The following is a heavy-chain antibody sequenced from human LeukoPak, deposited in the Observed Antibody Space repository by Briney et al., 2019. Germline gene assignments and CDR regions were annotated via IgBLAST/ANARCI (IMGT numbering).Heavy chain of an antibody. V-gene: IGHV3-30*02. CDR1: GFTFSSYG. CDR2: IRYGGSTK. CDR3: AKARDSSWEWFGELFDPFDY. Sequence: GGSLRLSCAASGFTFSSYGMHWVRQAPGKGLEWVAFIRYGGSTKYYADSVKGRFTISRDNSKNTLHLQMNSLRAEDTAVYYCAKARDSSWEWFGELFDPFDYWGQGTLVTVSS. D-gene: IGHD3-10*01. J-gene: IGHJ4*02.